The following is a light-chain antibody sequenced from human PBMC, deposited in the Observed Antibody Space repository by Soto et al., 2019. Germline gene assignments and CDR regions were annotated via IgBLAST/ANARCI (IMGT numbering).Light chain of an antibody. CDR2: DVS. J-gene: IGKJ4*01. V-gene: IGKV3-11*01. Sequence: IVLTQSPGTLSLSPGERATLSCRASQSISSYLGWYQQRPGQAPRLLIFDVSKRAPGIPARFSGSGSGTDFTLTISSLEPEDFAIYYCQKRVNGPTFGGGTRVEMK. CDR3: QKRVNGPT. CDR1: QSISSY.